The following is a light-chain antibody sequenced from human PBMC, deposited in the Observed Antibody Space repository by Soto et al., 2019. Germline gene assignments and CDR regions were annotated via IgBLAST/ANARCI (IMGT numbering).Light chain of an antibody. CDR3: QQYNSYWP. CDR1: QGISNY. J-gene: IGKJ1*01. Sequence: DIQMTQSPSALSASVGDRVTITCRASQGISNYLAWYQQKPGKVPKLLIYAASTLQSGVPSRFSGSGSGTDFTLTISSLQPEDVATYYCQQYNSYWPFGQGTKVDIK. CDR2: AAS. V-gene: IGKV1-27*01.